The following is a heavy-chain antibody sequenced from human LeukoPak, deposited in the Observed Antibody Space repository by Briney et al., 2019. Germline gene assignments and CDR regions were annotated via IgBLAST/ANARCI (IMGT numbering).Heavy chain of an antibody. J-gene: IGHJ3*02. D-gene: IGHD2-2*01. CDR2: VYYSGST. CDR3: ARRCSSATCYTDAFDI. CDR1: GGSISSYY. V-gene: IGHV4-59*08. Sequence: SETLSLTCTVSGGSISSYYWNWIRQPPGKGLEWIGYVYYSGSTDYNPSLKSRVTISVDTSKKQFSLKLSSVTAADTAVYYCARRCSSATCYTDAFDIWGQGTMVTVSS.